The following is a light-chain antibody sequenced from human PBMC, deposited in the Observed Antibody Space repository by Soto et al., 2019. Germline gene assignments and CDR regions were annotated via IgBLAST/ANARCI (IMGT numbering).Light chain of an antibody. CDR2: EGG. CDR1: SSDIGSYTL. V-gene: IGLV2-23*01. CDR3: CSYAGSSAYVV. J-gene: IGLJ2*01. Sequence: QSALTQPASVSGSPGQSITISCTGTSSDIGSYTLVSWYQQLPGKGPKLLLYEGGKRPSGVSNRFSGSKSGNTASLTISGLQAEDEADYYCCSYAGSSAYVVFGGGTKVTVL.